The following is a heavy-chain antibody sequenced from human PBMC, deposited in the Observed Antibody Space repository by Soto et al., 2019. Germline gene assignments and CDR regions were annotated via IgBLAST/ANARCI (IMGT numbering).Heavy chain of an antibody. V-gene: IGHV3-9*01. Sequence: PWGSLRLSCAASGFTFGDYAIHLFRQSPGKGLEWVSGISWNSGSIGYADSVKGRFTISRDNAKNSLYLQMNSLRAEDTALYYCAKESAGTGVWFDPWGQGTLVTVSS. CDR1: GFTFGDYA. CDR2: ISWNSGSI. J-gene: IGHJ5*02. D-gene: IGHD6-13*01. CDR3: AKESAGTGVWFDP.